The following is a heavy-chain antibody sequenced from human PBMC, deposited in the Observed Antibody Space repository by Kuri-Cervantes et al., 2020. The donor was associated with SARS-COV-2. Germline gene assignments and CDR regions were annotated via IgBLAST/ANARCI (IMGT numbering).Heavy chain of an antibody. Sequence: GESLKISCAASGVTFSSYWMHWVRQAPGKGLEWVSAISGSGGSTYYADSVKGRFTISRDNSKNTLYLQMNSLRAEDTAVYYCAKYKGRVDGYKEGWFDPWGQGTLVTDSS. CDR2: ISGSGGST. V-gene: IGHV3-23*01. CDR1: GVTFSSYW. CDR3: AKYKGRVDGYKEGWFDP. J-gene: IGHJ5*02. D-gene: IGHD5-24*01.